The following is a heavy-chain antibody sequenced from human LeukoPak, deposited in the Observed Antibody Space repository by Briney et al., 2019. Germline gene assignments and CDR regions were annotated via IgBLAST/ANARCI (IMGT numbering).Heavy chain of an antibody. CDR3: ARDRTYIGPIDY. Sequence: PGGSLRLSCAASEFTFSSYAMHWVRQAPGKGLEWVAVISYDGSNKYYADSVKGRFTISRDNSKNTLYLQMNSLRAEDTAVYYCARDRTYIGPIDYWGQGTLVTVSS. V-gene: IGHV3-30-3*01. D-gene: IGHD1-26*01. CDR2: ISYDGSNK. CDR1: EFTFSSYA. J-gene: IGHJ4*02.